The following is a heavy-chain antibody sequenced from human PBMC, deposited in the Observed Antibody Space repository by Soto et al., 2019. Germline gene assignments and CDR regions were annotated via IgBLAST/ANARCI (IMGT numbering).Heavy chain of an antibody. CDR3: ARQPVGTALADFDY. CDR2: IYPDDSDT. Sequence: EVHLVRSGAEVINSGESLHISCQGSGYSFTSYWLGWVRPMPWKGLEGVGVIYPDDSDTKYSPSFQGRVTMSAEKSISTAYLQWSSLKDSDTAIDYGARQPVGTALADFDYWGQGTLVTVSS. J-gene: IGHJ4*02. D-gene: IGHD5-18*01. CDR1: GYSFTSYW. V-gene: IGHV5-51*01.